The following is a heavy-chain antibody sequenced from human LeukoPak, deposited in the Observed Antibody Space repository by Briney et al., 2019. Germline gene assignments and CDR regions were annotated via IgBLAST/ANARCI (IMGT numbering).Heavy chain of an antibody. Sequence: GGSLRLSCAASGFTFSTYGMHWVRRAPGKGLEWVSDIWYNGNNKYYADSVKGRFTISRDNSKKTVYLQMNSLRVEDTAVYYCAREEGADGTSGINSWGQGTLVIVSS. CDR3: AREEGADGTSGINS. V-gene: IGHV3-33*01. CDR2: IWYNGNNK. D-gene: IGHD4-23*01. J-gene: IGHJ4*02. CDR1: GFTFSTYG.